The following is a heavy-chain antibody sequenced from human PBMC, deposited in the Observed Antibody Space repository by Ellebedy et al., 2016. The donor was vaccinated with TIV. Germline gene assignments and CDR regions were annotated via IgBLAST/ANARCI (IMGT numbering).Heavy chain of an antibody. J-gene: IGHJ6*02. CDR2: IIPIFGTA. D-gene: IGHD2-2*01. V-gene: IGHV1-69*13. CDR1: GGTFRNYA. CDR3: ASEVYTRRGYYFAMDV. Sequence: ASVKVSCKASGGTFRNYAVSWVRQAPGHGLEWMGAIIPIFGTANYAEKFQGRVSITADESTSTAYLELSTLRPEDTAVYYCASEVYTRRGYYFAMDVWGQGTAVTVSS.